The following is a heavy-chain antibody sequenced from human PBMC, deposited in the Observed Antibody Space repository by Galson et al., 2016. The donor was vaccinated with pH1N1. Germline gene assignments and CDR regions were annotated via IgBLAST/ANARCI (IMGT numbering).Heavy chain of an antibody. CDR1: GFTFRTYA. CDR3: AREDYYDSSGFGY. Sequence: SLRLSCAASGFTFRTYAMHWVRQAPGKGLEYVSGINNIGSSTYYASSFKGRFTISRDNSKNTLYLQMGSLRAEDMAVYCCAREDYYDSSGFGYWGQGTLVTVSS. J-gene: IGHJ4*02. V-gene: IGHV3-64*01. D-gene: IGHD3-22*01. CDR2: INNIGSST.